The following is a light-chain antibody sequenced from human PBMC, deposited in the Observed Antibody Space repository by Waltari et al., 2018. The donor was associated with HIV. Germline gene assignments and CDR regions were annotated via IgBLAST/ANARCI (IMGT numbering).Light chain of an antibody. J-gene: IGLJ3*02. CDR1: NSALRDSKF. Sequence: SALTQPRSVSGYRGPSVSISCTGANSALRDSKFVSWYQQHAGQVPRVIILDVDKRPSDVTGRFSAATSGDTASLTISGLLPDDEAMYYCCVYTASSSWLFGGGTKVSV. CDR2: DVD. CDR3: CVYTASSSWL. V-gene: IGLV2-11*01.